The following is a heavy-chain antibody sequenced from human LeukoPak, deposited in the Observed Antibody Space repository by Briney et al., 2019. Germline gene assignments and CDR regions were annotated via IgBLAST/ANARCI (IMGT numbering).Heavy chain of an antibody. CDR3: AKDYDSSGSYYFDY. CDR1: GFTFSSYA. Sequence: GGSLRLSCAASGFTFSSYAVTWVRQAPGKGLEWVSGISASGENTFYADSVKGRFTISRDNSKNTLYLQMNSLRAEDTAVYYCAKDYDSSGSYYFDYWGQGTLVTVSS. V-gene: IGHV3-23*01. J-gene: IGHJ4*02. CDR2: ISASGENT. D-gene: IGHD3-22*01.